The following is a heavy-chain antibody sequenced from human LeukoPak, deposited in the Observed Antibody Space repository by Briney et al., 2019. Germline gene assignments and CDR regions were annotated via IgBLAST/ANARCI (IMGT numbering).Heavy chain of an antibody. Sequence: ASVKVSCKASGYTFTGYYMHWVRQAPGQGLEWMGWINPNSGGTNYAQKFQGRVTMTRDTSISTAYMELSRLRSDDTGVYYCARGFYYYDSSGYHQLFDYWGQGTLVTVSS. CDR3: ARGFYYYDSSGYHQLFDY. CDR2: INPNSGGT. D-gene: IGHD3-22*01. J-gene: IGHJ4*02. V-gene: IGHV1-2*02. CDR1: GYTFTGYY.